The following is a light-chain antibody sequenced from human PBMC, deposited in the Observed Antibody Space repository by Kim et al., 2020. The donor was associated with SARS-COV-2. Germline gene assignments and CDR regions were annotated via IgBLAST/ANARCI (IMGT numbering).Light chain of an antibody. V-gene: IGLV3-19*01. CDR2: GQD. J-gene: IGLJ1*01. CDR1: SLRTYF. Sequence: AWGQTVRITCQGDSLRTYFASWYQQKPGQAPVLVNYGQDNRPSGIPDRFSGSSSGNTASLTITGAQAEDEADYYCNSRDSSGHYLVFGTGTKVTVL. CDR3: NSRDSSGHYLV.